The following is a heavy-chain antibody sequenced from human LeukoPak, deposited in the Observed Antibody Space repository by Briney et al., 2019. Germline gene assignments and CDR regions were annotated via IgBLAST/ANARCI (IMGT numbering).Heavy chain of an antibody. CDR2: ISGSGGST. CDR3: AKAYYHGSGSYSSPVDY. CDR1: GFTFGSYA. D-gene: IGHD3-10*01. Sequence: GGSLRLSCAASGFTFGSYAMSWVRQAPGKGLEWVSAISGSGGSTYYADSVKGRFTISRDNSKNTLYLQMNSLRAEDTAVYYCAKAYYHGSGSYSSPVDYWGQGTLVTVSS. V-gene: IGHV3-23*01. J-gene: IGHJ4*02.